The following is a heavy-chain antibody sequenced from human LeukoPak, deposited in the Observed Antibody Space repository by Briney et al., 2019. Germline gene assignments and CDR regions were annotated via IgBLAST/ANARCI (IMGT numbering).Heavy chain of an antibody. J-gene: IGHJ4*02. Sequence: PSETLSLTCAVYGGSFSGYYWSWIRQPPGKGLEWIGEINHSGSTNYNPSLKSRVTISVDTSKNQFSLKLSSVTAADTAVYYCARAYGDYSPIDYWGQGTLVTVSS. CDR2: INHSGST. CDR3: ARAYGDYSPIDY. V-gene: IGHV4-34*01. CDR1: GGSFSGYY. D-gene: IGHD4-17*01.